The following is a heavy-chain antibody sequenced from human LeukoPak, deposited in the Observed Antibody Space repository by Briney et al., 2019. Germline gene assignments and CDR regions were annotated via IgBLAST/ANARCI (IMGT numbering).Heavy chain of an antibody. CDR2: ISYDGSNK. V-gene: IGHV3-30*18. J-gene: IGHJ3*02. D-gene: IGHD3-22*01. CDR1: GYTLTELS. CDR3: AKENYYDSSGYPDAFDI. Sequence: SCKVSGYTLTELSMHWVRQAPGKGLEWVAVISYDGSNKYYADSVKGRFTISRDNSKNTLYLQMNSLRAEDTAVYYCAKENYYDSSGYPDAFDIWGQGTMVAVSS.